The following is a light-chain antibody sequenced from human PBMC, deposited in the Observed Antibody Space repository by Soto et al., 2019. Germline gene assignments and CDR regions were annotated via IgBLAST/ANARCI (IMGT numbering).Light chain of an antibody. V-gene: IGLV1-44*01. CDR2: NNN. J-gene: IGLJ3*02. CDR1: SSNIGGNT. Sequence: QAVVTQPPSASGTPGQRVTISCSGSSSNIGGNTVNWYQQLPGTAPKLLFYNNNQRPSGVPDRFSGSKSGTSASLAISGLQSEDEADDYCAACDDSLNGWVFGGGTKLTVL. CDR3: AACDDSLNGWV.